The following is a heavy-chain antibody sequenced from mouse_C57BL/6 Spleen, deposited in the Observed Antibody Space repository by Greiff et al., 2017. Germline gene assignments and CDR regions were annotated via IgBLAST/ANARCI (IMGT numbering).Heavy chain of an antibody. CDR2: IRNKANNHAT. Sequence: EVKVVESGGGLVQPGGSMKLSCAASGFTFSDAWMDWVRQSPEKGLEWVAEIRNKANNHATYYAESVKGRFTISRDDSKSSVYLQMNNLRAEDTGIYYCTRRGYYCGSSYWFAYWGQGTLVTVSA. J-gene: IGHJ3*01. D-gene: IGHD1-1*01. CDR3: TRRGYYCGSSYWFAY. CDR1: GFTFSDAW. V-gene: IGHV6-6*01.